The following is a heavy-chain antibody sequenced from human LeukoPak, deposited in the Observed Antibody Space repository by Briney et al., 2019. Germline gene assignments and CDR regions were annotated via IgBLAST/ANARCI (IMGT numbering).Heavy chain of an antibody. V-gene: IGHV3-48*03. Sequence: GGSLRLSCAASGSTFSSYEMNWVRQAPGKGLEWVSYISGSGSTIHYADSVKGRFTISRDNAKNSLYLQMNSLRAEDTAVYYCAKPSPALDIWGQGTMVTVSS. J-gene: IGHJ3*02. D-gene: IGHD2-2*01. CDR3: AKPSPALDI. CDR1: GSTFSSYE. CDR2: ISGSGSTI.